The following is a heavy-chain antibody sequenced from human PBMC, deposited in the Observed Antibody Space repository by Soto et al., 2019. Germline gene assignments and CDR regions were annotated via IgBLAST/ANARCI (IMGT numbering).Heavy chain of an antibody. CDR2: ISAHSGNT. CDR3: ARHSGGTALYSGYDHYFDY. V-gene: IGHV1-18*01. CDR1: GYTFISYG. J-gene: IGHJ4*02. D-gene: IGHD5-12*01. Sequence: ASVKVSCKASGYTFISYGISWVRQAPGQGLEWMGWISAHSGNTKYVEKFKDRVTMTIDTSTSTAYMELRSLRSDDTAIYYCARHSGGTALYSGYDHYFDYWGRGTLVTVSS.